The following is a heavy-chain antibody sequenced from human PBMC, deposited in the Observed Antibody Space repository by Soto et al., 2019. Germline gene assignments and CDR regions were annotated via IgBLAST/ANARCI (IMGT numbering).Heavy chain of an antibody. CDR3: ASVSITMVLDYYGMDV. V-gene: IGHV1-46*01. CDR2: IDASGDST. Sequence: ASVKVSCKASGYTFTSYYMHWVRQAPGQGLEWIGWIDASGDSTSYAQKFQERVTITRDLSTNTIYMDLSGLRSEDTAVYYCASVSITMVLDYYGMDVWGQGTTVTVSS. J-gene: IGHJ6*02. CDR1: GYTFTSYY. D-gene: IGHD3-10*01.